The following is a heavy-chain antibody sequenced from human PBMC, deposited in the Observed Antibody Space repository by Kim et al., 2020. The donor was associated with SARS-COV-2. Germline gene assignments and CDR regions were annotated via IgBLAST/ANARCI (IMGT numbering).Heavy chain of an antibody. J-gene: IGHJ5*02. CDR1: GGTFSSYA. Sequence: SVKVSCKASGGTFSSYAISWVRQAPGQGLEWMGGIIPIFGTANYAQKFQGRVTITADESTSTAYMELSSLRSEDTAVYYCARSSSTHEYDFWSGYYNWFDPWGQGTLVTVSS. CDR3: ARSSSTHEYDFWSGYYNWFDP. CDR2: IIPIFGTA. D-gene: IGHD3-3*01. V-gene: IGHV1-69*13.